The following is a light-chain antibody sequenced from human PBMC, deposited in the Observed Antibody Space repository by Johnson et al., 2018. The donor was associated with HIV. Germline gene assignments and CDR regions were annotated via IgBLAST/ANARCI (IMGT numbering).Light chain of an antibody. J-gene: IGLJ1*01. CDR2: ENN. CDR3: GTWASSLSAAYV. CDR1: SSDMGNYA. Sequence: QSVLTQPPSVSAAPGQKVTISCSGSSSDMGNYAVSWYQQLPGTAPKLLIYENNKLPSGIPDRFSGSKSGTSATLGITGLQTGDEADYYCGTWASSLSAAYVFGTATKVTVL. V-gene: IGLV1-51*02.